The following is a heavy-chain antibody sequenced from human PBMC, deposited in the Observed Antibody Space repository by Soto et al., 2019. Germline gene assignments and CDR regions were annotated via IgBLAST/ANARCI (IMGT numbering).Heavy chain of an antibody. V-gene: IGHV4-4*07. Sequence: QVQLQESGPGLVKPSETLSLTCTVSGGDISTYYWTWIRQPAGKGLEWIGRIYRSGSTKYNPSLKSRATMSVDTSKNQCPLRLSSVTAADTAVYYCARGPRFSDWFDPWGQGTLVTVSS. D-gene: IGHD3-3*01. CDR2: IYRSGST. CDR1: GGDISTYY. CDR3: ARGPRFSDWFDP. J-gene: IGHJ5*02.